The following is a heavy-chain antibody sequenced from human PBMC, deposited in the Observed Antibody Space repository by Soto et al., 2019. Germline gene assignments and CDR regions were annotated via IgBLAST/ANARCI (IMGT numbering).Heavy chain of an antibody. D-gene: IGHD3-3*01. CDR3: ARVITIFGVDAFDI. CDR2: ISSSSSYI. CDR1: GFTFSSYS. V-gene: IGHV3-21*01. J-gene: IGHJ3*02. Sequence: AGGSLRLSCAASGFTFSSYSMNWVRQAPGKGLEWVSSISSSSSYIYYADSVKGRFTISRDNAKNSLYLQMNSLRAEDTAVYYCARVITIFGVDAFDIWGQGTMVTVSS.